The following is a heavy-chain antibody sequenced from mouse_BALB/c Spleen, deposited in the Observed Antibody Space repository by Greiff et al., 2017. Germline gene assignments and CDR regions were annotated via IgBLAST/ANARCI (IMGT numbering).Heavy chain of an antibody. V-gene: IGHV5-6-4*01. CDR1: GFTFSSYT. D-gene: IGHD1-1*01. CDR2: ISSGGSYT. J-gene: IGHJ2*01. Sequence: DAHLVESGGGLVKPGGSLKLSCAASGFTFSSYTMSWVRQTPEKRLEWVATISSGGSYTYYPDSVKGRFTISRDNAKNTLYLQMSSLKSEDTAMYYCTREGYGSSLDYWGQGTTLTVSS. CDR3: TREGYGSSLDY.